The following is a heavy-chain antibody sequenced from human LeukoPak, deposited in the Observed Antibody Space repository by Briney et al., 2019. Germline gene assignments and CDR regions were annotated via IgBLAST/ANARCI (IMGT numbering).Heavy chain of an antibody. D-gene: IGHD3-22*01. CDR3: ARGSTTDYESSGRDALDI. CDR2: IYDSGST. V-gene: IGHV4-31*03. CDR1: GGSISSGGYY. Sequence: PSQTLSLTCTVSGGSISSGGYYWSWIRQHPGKGREWIGYIYDSGSTYYNPSLKSRVTISVDTSKNQFSLKLSSVTAGDTAVYYCARGSTTDYESSGRDALDIRGQGTMVTVSP. J-gene: IGHJ3*02.